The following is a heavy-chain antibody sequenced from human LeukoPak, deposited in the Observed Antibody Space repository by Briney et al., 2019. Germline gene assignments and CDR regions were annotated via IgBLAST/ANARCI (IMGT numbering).Heavy chain of an antibody. D-gene: IGHD3-10*01. V-gene: IGHV4-61*01. CDR3: ARGMYGSGSFLPESP. J-gene: IGHJ5*02. CDR2: SYHSGST. CDR1: GVSVSSGSYY. Sequence: SETLSLTYTVSGVSVSSGSYYWTWIRQPPGKGLEWIGYSYHSGSTMYNPSLKSRVTMSVDKSKNQFSLKLTSVTAADTAVYYCARGMYGSGSFLPESPWGQGTLVTVSS.